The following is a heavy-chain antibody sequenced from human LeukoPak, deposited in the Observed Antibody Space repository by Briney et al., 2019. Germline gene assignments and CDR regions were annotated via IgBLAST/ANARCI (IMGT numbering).Heavy chain of an antibody. V-gene: IGHV3-7*01. D-gene: IGHD1-26*01. J-gene: IGHJ4*02. CDR2: INREGNEK. CDR1: GFAFSDYW. CDR3: ERVGTWELQRVFDF. Sequence: GGSLRLPCATFGFAFSDYWMTWVRQVPGKGLEWVANINREGNEKYYVDSVKGRFTISRDNAKNSVDLQMDSLRVEDTAVYYCERVGTWELQRVFDFWGQGTLVTVSS.